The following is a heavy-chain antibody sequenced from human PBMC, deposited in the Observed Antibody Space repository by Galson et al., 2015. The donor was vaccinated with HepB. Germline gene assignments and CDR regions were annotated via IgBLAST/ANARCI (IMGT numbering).Heavy chain of an antibody. V-gene: IGHV5-51*03. J-gene: IGHJ4*02. D-gene: IGHD3-22*01. CDR1: GYNFASYY. CDR3: ARPRDSSGYYAAAFDY. Sequence: QSGAEVKKPGESLKISCQGFGYNFASYYIGWVRQMPGKGLEWMGTIYPGDSETSYSPSFQGQVTISADKSISTAYLQWSSLKASDTAMYYCARPRDSSGYYAAAFDYWGQGTLVTVSS. CDR2: IYPGDSET.